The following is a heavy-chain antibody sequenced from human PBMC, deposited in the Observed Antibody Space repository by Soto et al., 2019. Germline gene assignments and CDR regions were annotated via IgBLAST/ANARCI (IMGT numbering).Heavy chain of an antibody. CDR3: ARHGRGGYCSSTSCPHPYFDY. CDR2: IYYSGST. J-gene: IGHJ4*02. CDR1: GGSISSSSYY. V-gene: IGHV4-39*01. Sequence: SDTLSLTCTVSGGSISSSSYYWGWIRQPPGKGLEWIGSIYYSGSTYYNPSLKSRVTISVDTSKNQFSLKLSSVTAADTAVYYCARHGRGGYCSSTSCPHPYFDYWGQGTLVTVSS. D-gene: IGHD2-2*01.